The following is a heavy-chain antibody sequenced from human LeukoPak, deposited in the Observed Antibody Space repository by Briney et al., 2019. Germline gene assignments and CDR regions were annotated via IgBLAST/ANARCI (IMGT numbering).Heavy chain of an antibody. CDR3: ARGPRLDY. CDR1: GGSSRSGDYF. CDR2: IYYSGST. Sequence: SQTLSLTCAVSGGSSRSGDYFWSWIRQPPGKGLEWIGYIYYSGSTNYNPSLKSRVTISVDTSKNQFSLKLNSVTAADTAVYYCARGPRLDYWGQGTLVTVSS. J-gene: IGHJ4*02. V-gene: IGHV4-61*08.